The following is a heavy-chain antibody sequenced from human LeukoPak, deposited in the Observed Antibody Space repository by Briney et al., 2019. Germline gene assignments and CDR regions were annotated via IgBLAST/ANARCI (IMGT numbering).Heavy chain of an antibody. Sequence: GRSLRLSCAASGFTFSSYAMHWVRQAPGKGLEWVAVISYDGSNKYYADSVKGRFTVSRDNSKNTLYLQMNSLRAEDTAIYYCAKEYTKFTSHWFFDLWGRGTLVTVSS. CDR3: AKEYTKFTSHWFFDL. D-gene: IGHD1-1*01. CDR1: GFTFSSYA. CDR2: ISYDGSNK. J-gene: IGHJ2*01. V-gene: IGHV3-30-3*01.